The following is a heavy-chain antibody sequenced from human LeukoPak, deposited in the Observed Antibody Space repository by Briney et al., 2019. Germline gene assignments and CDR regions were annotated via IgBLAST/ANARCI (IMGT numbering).Heavy chain of an antibody. CDR1: GFTLSNYW. CDR2: IKEDGGEK. Sequence: GGSLRLSCAASGFTLSNYWMSWVRQAPGKGLEWVANIKEDGGEKYYVDSVKGRFTISRNNARNSLYLQMNSLRAEDTAVYYCASGRQLGYWGQGTLVTVSS. D-gene: IGHD6-13*01. J-gene: IGHJ4*02. V-gene: IGHV3-7*01. CDR3: ASGRQLGY.